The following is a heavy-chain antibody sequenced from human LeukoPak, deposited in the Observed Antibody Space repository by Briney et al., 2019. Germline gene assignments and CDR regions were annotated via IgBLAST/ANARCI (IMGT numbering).Heavy chain of an antibody. D-gene: IGHD4-17*01. V-gene: IGHV4-34*01. CDR2: INHSGSS. J-gene: IGHJ1*01. Sequence: SETLSLTCAVYVGSFSGYYWRWIRQPPGKGLEWIGEINHSGSSNYNPSLKSRVTISVDTSKNQFSLKLSSVTAADTAVYYCARGEDGDYYFQHWGQGTLVTVSS. CDR1: VGSFSGYY. CDR3: ARGEDGDYYFQH.